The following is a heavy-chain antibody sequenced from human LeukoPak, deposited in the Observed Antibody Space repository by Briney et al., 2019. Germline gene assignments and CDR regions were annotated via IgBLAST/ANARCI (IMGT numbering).Heavy chain of an antibody. J-gene: IGHJ4*02. Sequence: PGGSLRLSCAASGFTFSSYGMHWVRQAPGKGLEWVAVISYDGSNKYYADSVKGRFTISRDNSKNTLYLQMNSLRAEDTAVYYCANAGPLDILTGTELRYWGQGTLVTVSP. CDR3: ANAGPLDILTGTELRY. CDR2: ISYDGSNK. CDR1: GFTFSSYG. V-gene: IGHV3-30*18. D-gene: IGHD3-9*01.